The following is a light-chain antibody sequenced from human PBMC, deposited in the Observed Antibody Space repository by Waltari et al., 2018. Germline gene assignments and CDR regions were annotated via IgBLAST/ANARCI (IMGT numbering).Light chain of an antibody. J-gene: IGKJ3*01. CDR3: QQTYTAST. V-gene: IGKV1-39*01. CDR2: ATP. Sequence: DIQLTQSPSSLSASVGDRVTIPCRTDQTISSYLSWYQQKPGRAPQLLIYATPSLHVGVPSRFSGSGSVTDFTLTSSSLQPEDFATYYCQQTYTASTFGPGTKVDVK. CDR1: QTISSY.